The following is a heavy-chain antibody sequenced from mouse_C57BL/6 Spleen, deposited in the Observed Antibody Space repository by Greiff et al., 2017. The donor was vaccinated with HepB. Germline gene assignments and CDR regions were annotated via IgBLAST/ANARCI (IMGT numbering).Heavy chain of an antibody. CDR3: ARSGGTGKWDYYAMDD. Sequence: VQLQQSGPELVKPAASVTIPCKASGYTFTDYNMDWVKQSHGKSLEWIGDINPNNGGTIYNQKFKGKATLTVDKSSSTAYMELRSLTSEDTAVYYCARSGGTGKWDYYAMDDWGKGTSVTVSS. V-gene: IGHV1-18*01. D-gene: IGHD4-1*01. CDR2: INPNNGGT. J-gene: IGHJ4*01. CDR1: GYTFTDYN.